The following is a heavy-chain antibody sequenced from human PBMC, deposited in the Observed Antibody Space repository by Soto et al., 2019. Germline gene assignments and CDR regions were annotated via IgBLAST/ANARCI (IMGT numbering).Heavy chain of an antibody. Sequence: QVQLVQSGTEVKKPGASVKVSCKTSGYTFINFGIGWVRQAPGQGLEWMGWISPFNGHTHYAQKFQGRVSLTTDTTTSTVVLELRSLTYDDTAVYYCAREPPRATAGLNYFDPWGQGTLVTVSS. D-gene: IGHD6-13*01. CDR2: ISPFNGHT. CDR3: AREPPRATAGLNYFDP. CDR1: GYTFINFG. V-gene: IGHV1-18*01. J-gene: IGHJ5*02.